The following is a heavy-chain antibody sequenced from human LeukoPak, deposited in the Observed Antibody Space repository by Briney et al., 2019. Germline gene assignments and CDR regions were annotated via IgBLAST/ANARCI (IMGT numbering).Heavy chain of an antibody. Sequence: QPGRSLRLSCAASGFTFSSYAMHWVRQAPGKGLEWVAVISYDGSNKYYADSVKGRFTISRDNSKNTLYLQMNSLRAEDTAVYYCARGILHGDYSYWGQGTLVTVSS. CDR3: ARGILHGDYSY. D-gene: IGHD4-17*01. CDR2: ISYDGSNK. J-gene: IGHJ4*02. CDR1: GFTFSSYA. V-gene: IGHV3-30-3*01.